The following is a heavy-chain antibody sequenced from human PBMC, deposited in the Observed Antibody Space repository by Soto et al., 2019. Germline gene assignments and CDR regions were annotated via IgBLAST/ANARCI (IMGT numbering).Heavy chain of an antibody. Sequence: SETLSLTCTVSGRSISSYYWSWIRQHPEKGLEWSGYIYYSGSSTYNPSLKSRVSISVDTSKNQFSLKLKSLTAAHPAVYYCAGASYCWVIGGSLPLDYWGQGTLVTVSS. J-gene: IGHJ4*02. CDR3: AGASYCWVIGGSLPLDY. D-gene: IGHD1-26*01. CDR1: GRSISSYY. V-gene: IGHV4-59*08. CDR2: IYYSGSS.